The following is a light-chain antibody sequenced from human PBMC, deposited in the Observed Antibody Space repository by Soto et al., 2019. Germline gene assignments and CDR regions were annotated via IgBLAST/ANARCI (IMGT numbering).Light chain of an antibody. CDR3: QGSYSGPVA. Sequence: DFQVTQSPSSLSASVGDRVTITCRVSQSISKSLNWYQQKPGEAPELLIYGASKLQSGVPSRFSCSESGTDFTLTISSLQPEDSASYYCQGSYSGPVAFGQGTKV. CDR2: GAS. CDR1: QSISKS. J-gene: IGKJ1*01. V-gene: IGKV1-39*01.